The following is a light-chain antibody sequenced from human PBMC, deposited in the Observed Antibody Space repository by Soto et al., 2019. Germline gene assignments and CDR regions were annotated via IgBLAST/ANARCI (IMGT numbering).Light chain of an antibody. V-gene: IGKV3-20*01. CDR3: QQYGSSPPT. CDR2: GAS. CDR1: RSVSNNY. J-gene: IGKJ1*01. Sequence: EIVLTQSPGTLSLSPGERATLSCRASRSVSNNYVAWYQRKPGQAPRLLIYGASSRATDIPRRFSGSGSGTDFTLTITRLETEDFAVYYWQQYGSSPPTFGQGTKVESK.